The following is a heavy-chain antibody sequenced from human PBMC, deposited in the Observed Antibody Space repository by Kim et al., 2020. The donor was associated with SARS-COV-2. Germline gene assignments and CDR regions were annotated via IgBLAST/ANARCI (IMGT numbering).Heavy chain of an antibody. D-gene: IGHD5-12*01. CDR2: INHSGST. J-gene: IGHJ4*02. Sequence: SETLSLTCAVYGGSFSGYYWSWIRQPPGKGLEWIGEINHSGSTNYNPSLKSRVTISVDTSKNQFSLKLSSVTAADTAVDYCARVGQWLRPFDYWGQGTLVTV. V-gene: IGHV4-34*01. CDR3: ARVGQWLRPFDY. CDR1: GGSFSGYY.